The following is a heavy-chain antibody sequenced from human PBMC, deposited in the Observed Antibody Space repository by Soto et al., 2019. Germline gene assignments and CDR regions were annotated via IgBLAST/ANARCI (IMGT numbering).Heavy chain of an antibody. J-gene: IGHJ6*02. D-gene: IGHD3-10*01. V-gene: IGHV4-31*11. Sequence: QVQLQESGPGLVKPSETLSLTCAVSGASISSGDFHWTWIRQRPGEGLEWIGYIDFSGRTYYNPSLRSRLSISVDTSQNHFSLRRNSMTAADTAVYYCTRDSPPPPYFAYYGMDVWGQGTTVTVSS. CDR2: IDFSGRT. CDR1: GASISSGDFH. CDR3: TRDSPPPPYFAYYGMDV.